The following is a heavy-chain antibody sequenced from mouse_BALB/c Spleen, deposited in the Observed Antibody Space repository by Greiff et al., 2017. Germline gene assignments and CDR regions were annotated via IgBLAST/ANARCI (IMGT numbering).Heavy chain of an antibody. CDR3: AKQDGNYPYYAMDY. Sequence: VKLMESGPGLVAPSQSLSITCTVSGFSLTDYGVSWIRQPPGKGLEWLGVIWGGGSTYYNSALKSRLSISKDNSKNQVFLKMNSLQTDDTAMYYCAKQDGNYPYYAMDYWGQGTSVTVSS. CDR2: IWGGGST. D-gene: IGHD2-1*01. CDR1: GFSLTDYG. J-gene: IGHJ4*01. V-gene: IGHV2-6-5*01.